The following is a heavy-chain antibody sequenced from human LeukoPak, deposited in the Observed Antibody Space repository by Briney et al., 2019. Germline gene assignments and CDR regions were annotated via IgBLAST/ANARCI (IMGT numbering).Heavy chain of an antibody. D-gene: IGHD2-2*01. CDR2: ISAYNGNT. Sequence: ASVTVSYKASAYTFTNYGISWVRQAPAQGLEWMGWISAYNGNTNYAQKYQGRVTMTTDTSTSTAYMGLRSLRSDDTAIYYCARWEYCSSSSCYDESETFDYWGQGTLVTVSS. CDR3: ARWEYCSSSSCYDESETFDY. CDR1: AYTFTNYG. V-gene: IGHV1-18*01. J-gene: IGHJ4*02.